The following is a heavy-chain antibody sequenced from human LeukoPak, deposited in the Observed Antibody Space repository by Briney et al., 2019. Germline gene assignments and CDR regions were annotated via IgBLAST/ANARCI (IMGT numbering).Heavy chain of an antibody. CDR1: GYSISSGYY. CDR3: ARLVTRITIFGVVIPNWFDP. J-gene: IGHJ5*02. Sequence: SETLSLTCAVSGYSISSGYYWGWIRQPPGKGLEWIGSIYHSGSTYYNPSLKSRVTISVDTSKNQFSLKLSSVTAADTAVYYCARLVTRITIFGVVIPNWFDPWGQGTLVAVSS. D-gene: IGHD3-3*01. CDR2: IYHSGST. V-gene: IGHV4-38-2*01.